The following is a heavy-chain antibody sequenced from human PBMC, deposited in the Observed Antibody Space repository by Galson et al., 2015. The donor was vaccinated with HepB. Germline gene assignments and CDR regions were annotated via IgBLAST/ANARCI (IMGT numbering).Heavy chain of an antibody. CDR2: ISYDGSNK. CDR1: GFTFSSYG. Sequence: SLRLSCAASGFTFSSYGMHWVRQAPGKGLEWVAVISYDGSNKYYADSVKGRFTISRDNSKNTLYLQMNSLRAEDTAVYYCAKDLYYYDSSGYGFAFDIWGQGTMVTVSS. CDR3: AKDLYYYDSSGYGFAFDI. V-gene: IGHV3-30*18. J-gene: IGHJ3*02. D-gene: IGHD3-22*01.